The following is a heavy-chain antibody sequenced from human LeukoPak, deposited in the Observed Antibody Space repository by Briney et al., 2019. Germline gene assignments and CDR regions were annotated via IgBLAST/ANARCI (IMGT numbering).Heavy chain of an antibody. D-gene: IGHD3-22*01. V-gene: IGHV4-59*01. CDR1: GGSISSYY. J-gene: IGHJ4*02. Sequence: PSETLSLTCTVSGGSISSYYWSWIRQPPGKGLEWIGYIYYSGSTNYNPSLRSRVTISVAPSKKQFSLKLSSVTAADTAVYYCATSSHDLLDTDYWGQGTLVTVSS. CDR2: IYYSGST. CDR3: ATSSHDLLDTDY.